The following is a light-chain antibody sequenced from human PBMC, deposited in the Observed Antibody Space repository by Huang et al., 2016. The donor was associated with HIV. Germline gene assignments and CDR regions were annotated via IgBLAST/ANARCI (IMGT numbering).Light chain of an antibody. J-gene: IGKJ1*01. Sequence: AIQMTQSPSSLSASVGERVIITCRASQAIGDDLGWYQQKSGKAPTLLIYAASSLQSGVSSRVSGSGSGTDFTLTISDLQPEDFATYYCLQDYNYPWTFGQGTKVEI. CDR2: AAS. CDR1: QAIGDD. V-gene: IGKV1-6*01. CDR3: LQDYNYPWT.